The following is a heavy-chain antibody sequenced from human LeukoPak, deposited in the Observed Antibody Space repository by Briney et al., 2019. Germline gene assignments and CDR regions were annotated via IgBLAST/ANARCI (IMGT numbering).Heavy chain of an antibody. D-gene: IGHD6-19*01. CDR2: ISSSSSTI. Sequence: GGSLRFSCAASGFTFSSYSMNWVRQAPGKGLEWVSYISSSSSTIYYADSVKGRFTISRDNAKNSLYLQMNSLRAEDTAVYYCARDLSVDSSGWYEGIDYWGQGTLVTVSS. CDR3: ARDLSVDSSGWYEGIDY. CDR1: GFTFSSYS. J-gene: IGHJ4*02. V-gene: IGHV3-48*04.